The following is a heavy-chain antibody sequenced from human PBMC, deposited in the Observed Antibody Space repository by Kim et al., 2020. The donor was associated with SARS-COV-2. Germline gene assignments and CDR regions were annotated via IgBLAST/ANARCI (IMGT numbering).Heavy chain of an antibody. J-gene: IGHJ6*02. V-gene: IGHV4-34*01. CDR2: INHSGST. CDR1: GGSFSGYY. D-gene: IGHD6-13*01. CDR3: ASINSSSWYGFYYYYGMDV. Sequence: SETLSLTCAVYGGSFSGYYWSWIRQPPGKGLEWIGEINHSGSTNYNPSLKSRVTISVDTSKNQFSLKLRSVTAADTAVYYCASINSSSWYGFYYYYGMDVWGQGTTVTVSS.